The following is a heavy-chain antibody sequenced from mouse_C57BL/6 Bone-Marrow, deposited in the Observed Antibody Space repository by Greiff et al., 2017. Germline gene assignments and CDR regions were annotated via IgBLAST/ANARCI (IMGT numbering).Heavy chain of an antibody. Sequence: EVQRVESGGGLVQPGGSLKLSCAASGFTFSDYYMYWVRQTPETRLEWVSYISNGGGSTYYPDTVKGRFTISRDNAKNTLYLQMSRLKSEDTAMYYCARQNYDGYYVDYWGQGTTLTVSS. CDR3: ARQNYDGYYVDY. D-gene: IGHD2-3*01. CDR2: ISNGGGST. J-gene: IGHJ2*01. CDR1: GFTFSDYY. V-gene: IGHV5-12*01.